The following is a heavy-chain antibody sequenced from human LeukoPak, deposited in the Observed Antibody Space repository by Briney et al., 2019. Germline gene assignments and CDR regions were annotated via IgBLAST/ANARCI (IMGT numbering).Heavy chain of an antibody. D-gene: IGHD6-19*01. CDR1: GYSISSGYY. V-gene: IGHV4-38-2*02. CDR3: ARDSSGWYH. J-gene: IGHJ5*02. CDR2: IYHSGST. Sequence: PSETLSLTCTVSGYSISSGYYWGWIRQPPGKGLEWIGSIYHSGSTYYNPSLKSRVTISVDTSKNQFSLKLSSVTAADTAVYYCARDSSGWYHWGQGTLVTVSS.